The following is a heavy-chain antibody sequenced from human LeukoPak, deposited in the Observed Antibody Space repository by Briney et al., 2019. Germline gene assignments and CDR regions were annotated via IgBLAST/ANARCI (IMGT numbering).Heavy chain of an antibody. CDR2: IYYSGST. Sequence: PSETLSLTCTVSGGSISSSSYYWGWIRQPPGKGLEWIGSIYYSGSTYYNPSLKSRVTISVDTSKNQFSLKLSSVTAADTAVYYCARGFGNIVATIFYYWGQGTLVTVSS. J-gene: IGHJ4*02. CDR1: GGSISSSSYY. D-gene: IGHD5-12*01. CDR3: ARGFGNIVATIFYY. V-gene: IGHV4-39*07.